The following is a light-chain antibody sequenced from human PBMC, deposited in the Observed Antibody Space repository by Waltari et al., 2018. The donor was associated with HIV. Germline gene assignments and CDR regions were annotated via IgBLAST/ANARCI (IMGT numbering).Light chain of an antibody. Sequence: QFALTQPAAVSGSPAQSISIPCTGPSSDDGACNYGSWYQQHPGKAPKLMMYDVSTRPSGVSNRCSGSKSGNAASLTISGLQAEDEADYYCTSYPSSSTDVFEPGTKVTGL. CDR3: TSYPSSSTDV. CDR2: DVS. J-gene: IGLJ1*01. CDR1: SSDDGACNY. V-gene: IGLV2-14*03.